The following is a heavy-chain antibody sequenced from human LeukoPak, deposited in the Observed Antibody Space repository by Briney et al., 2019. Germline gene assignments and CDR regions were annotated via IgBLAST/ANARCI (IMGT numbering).Heavy chain of an antibody. V-gene: IGHV5-51*01. D-gene: IGHD3-16*02. CDR3: ASSRNDYVWGSYRYGYYFDY. CDR1: GYSFTSYC. J-gene: IGHJ4*02. CDR2: IYPGDSDT. Sequence: GESLKISCRGSGYSFTSYCISWGRQMPGKGLEWRGIIYPGDSDTRYSPSFQGRATISADKSISTAYLQWSSLKASDTAMYYCASSRNDYVWGSYRYGYYFDYWGQGTLVTVSS.